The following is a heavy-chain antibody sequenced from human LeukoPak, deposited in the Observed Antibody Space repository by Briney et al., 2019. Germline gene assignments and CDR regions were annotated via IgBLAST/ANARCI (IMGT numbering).Heavy chain of an antibody. CDR2: IYYTPST. CDR1: GGSISSYY. D-gene: IGHD3-22*01. CDR3: ARAYDSSGCFVY. Sequence: SETLSLTCTVSGGSISSYYWRWIRQPAGKGGEGIVYIYYTPSTNYHPSLNSRVTISVDTSKNQFSLKLSSVTAADTAVYYCARAYDSSGCFVYWGQGTLVTVSS. J-gene: IGHJ4*02. V-gene: IGHV4-59*01.